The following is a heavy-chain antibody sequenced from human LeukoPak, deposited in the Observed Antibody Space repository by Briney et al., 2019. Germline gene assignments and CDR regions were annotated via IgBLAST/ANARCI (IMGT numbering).Heavy chain of an antibody. CDR2: IWYDGSNK. V-gene: IGHV3-33*01. D-gene: IGHD4-17*01. Sequence: GGSLRLSCAASGFTFSSYGMHWVRQAPGKGLEWVAVIWYDGSNKYYADSVKGRFTISRDNSKNTLYLQMNSLRAEDTAVYYCARDPTVTNFHDAFDIWGQGTMVTVSS. J-gene: IGHJ3*02. CDR1: GFTFSSYG. CDR3: ARDPTVTNFHDAFDI.